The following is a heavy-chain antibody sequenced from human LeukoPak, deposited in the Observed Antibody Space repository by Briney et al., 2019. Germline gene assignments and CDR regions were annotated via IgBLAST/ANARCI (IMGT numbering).Heavy chain of an antibody. V-gene: IGHV3-9*01. Sequence: SGISWNSGSIGYADSVKGRFTISRDNAKNSLYLQMNSLRAEDTALYYCAKSAAAGPYYFDYWGQGTLVNVSS. CDR3: AKSAAAGPYYFDY. J-gene: IGHJ4*02. CDR2: ISWNSGSI. D-gene: IGHD6-13*01.